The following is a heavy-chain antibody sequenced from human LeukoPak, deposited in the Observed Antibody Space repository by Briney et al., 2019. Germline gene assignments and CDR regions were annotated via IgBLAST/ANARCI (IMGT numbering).Heavy chain of an antibody. V-gene: IGHV1-8*01. Sequence: GASVKVSCKASGYTFTSYDINWVRQATGQGLEWMGWMNPNSGNTGYAQKFQGRVTMTRNTSISTAYMELSSLRAEDTAVYYCAKSESFEGMVIDYWGQGTLVTVSS. CDR1: GYTFTSYD. CDR3: AKSESFEGMVIDY. J-gene: IGHJ4*02. D-gene: IGHD5-18*01. CDR2: MNPNSGNT.